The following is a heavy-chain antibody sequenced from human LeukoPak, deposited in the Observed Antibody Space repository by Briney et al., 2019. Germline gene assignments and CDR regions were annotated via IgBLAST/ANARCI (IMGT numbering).Heavy chain of an antibody. CDR3: ARGGGEGYCSGGSCYSTAGAFDI. CDR2: INPNSGGT. D-gene: IGHD2-15*01. Sequence: ASVKVSCKASGYTFTGYYMHWVRQAPGQGLEWMGWINPNSGGTNYAQKFQGRVTMTRDTSISTAYMELSRLRSDEPAVYYCARGGGEGYCSGGSCYSTAGAFDIWGQGTMVTVSS. CDR1: GYTFTGYY. J-gene: IGHJ3*02. V-gene: IGHV1-2*02.